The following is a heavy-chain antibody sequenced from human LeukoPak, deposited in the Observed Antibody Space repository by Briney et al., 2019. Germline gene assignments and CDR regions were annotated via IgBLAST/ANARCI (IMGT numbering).Heavy chain of an antibody. Sequence: PGRSLRLSCAASGFTSSSHGMHWVRQAPGKGLEWVAVIWYDGSKKYHADSVKGRFTISRDNSKNTLYLQMNSLRAEDTAVYYCARDLLGYSYDAYYFDFWGQGTLVTVSS. J-gene: IGHJ4*02. CDR1: GFTSSSHG. CDR2: IWYDGSKK. CDR3: ARDLLGYSYDAYYFDF. V-gene: IGHV3-33*01. D-gene: IGHD5-18*01.